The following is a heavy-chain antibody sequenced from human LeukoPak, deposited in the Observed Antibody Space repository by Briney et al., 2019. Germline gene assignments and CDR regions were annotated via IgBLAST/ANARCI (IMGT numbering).Heavy chain of an antibody. Sequence: QPGGSLRLSCAASGFTFSSYWMSWVRQAPGKGLEWVANIKQDGSEKYYVDSVKGRFTISRDNAKNSLYLQMNSLRAEDTAVYYCARDGDYDYVWGSYRYPPFDYWGREPWSPSPQ. CDR2: IKQDGSEK. J-gene: IGHJ4*02. D-gene: IGHD3-16*02. V-gene: IGHV3-7*01. CDR1: GFTFSSYW. CDR3: ARDGDYDYVWGSYRYPPFDY.